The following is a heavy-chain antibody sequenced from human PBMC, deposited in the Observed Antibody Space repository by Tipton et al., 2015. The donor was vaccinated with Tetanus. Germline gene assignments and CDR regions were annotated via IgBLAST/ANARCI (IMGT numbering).Heavy chain of an antibody. CDR3: AKADSSAWYELDY. V-gene: IGHV3-9*01. CDR2: ITWNSGSI. Sequence: SLRLSCAVSGFTFSKKAMAWVRQAPGRGLEWVSGITWNSGSIGYADSVKGRFTISRDNAKNSLYLQMNSLRAEDTALYYCAKADSSAWYELDYWGRGTLVTVSS. D-gene: IGHD6-19*01. J-gene: IGHJ4*02. CDR1: GFTFSKKA.